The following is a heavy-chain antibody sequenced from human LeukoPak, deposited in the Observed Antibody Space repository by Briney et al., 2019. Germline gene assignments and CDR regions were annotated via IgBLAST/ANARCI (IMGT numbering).Heavy chain of an antibody. J-gene: IGHJ4*02. D-gene: IGHD2-2*03. CDR1: GFTFSSYG. Sequence: GGSLRLSCAASGFTFSSYGMHWVRQAPGKGLEWVAVISYDGSNKYYADSVKGRFTISRDNSKNTLYLQMNSLRAEDTAVYYCAKGDSGYSNDYWGQGTPVTVSS. V-gene: IGHV3-30*18. CDR3: AKGDSGYSNDY. CDR2: ISYDGSNK.